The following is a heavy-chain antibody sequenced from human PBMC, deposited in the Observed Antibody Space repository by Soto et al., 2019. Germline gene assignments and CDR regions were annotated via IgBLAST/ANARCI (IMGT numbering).Heavy chain of an antibody. J-gene: IGHJ5*01. CDR1: GYDFIGHG. CDR3: ARDQWLKVPAVVGDKFDS. CDR2: INSYNGDT. Sequence: QVQLVQSGGEEKKPGASVKVSCKASGYDFIGHGISWVRQARGQGLEWMGWINSYNGDTKYARKYQDRITLTKDKSTRRVYMELTSLRSDNTAVYYCARDQWLKVPAVVGDKFDSWGQGTLVTVAS. V-gene: IGHV1-18*04. D-gene: IGHD6-19*01.